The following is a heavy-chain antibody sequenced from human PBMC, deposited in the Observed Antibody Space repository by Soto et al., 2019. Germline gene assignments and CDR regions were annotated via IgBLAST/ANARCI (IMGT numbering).Heavy chain of an antibody. CDR1: GFNVSKNF. J-gene: IGHJ6*03. D-gene: IGHD4-4*01. CDR2: IYSGGTR. V-gene: IGHV3-66*01. Sequence: EVYLVESGGGLVQPGGSLRLSCAASGFNVSKNFMTWVRQTPGKGLEWVSVIYSGGTRFYADSVKGRFTISRDDSKNTLYLQKNSRRAEDTAVYYCAPDVRQYFFNYFYYYYMDVWGKGTTVTVSS. CDR3: APDVRQYFFNYFYYYYMDV.